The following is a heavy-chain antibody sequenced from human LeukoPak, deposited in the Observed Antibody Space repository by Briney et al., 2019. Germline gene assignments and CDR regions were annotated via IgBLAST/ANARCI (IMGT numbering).Heavy chain of an antibody. Sequence: PSETLSLTCTVSGGSISSSNYYWGWIRQPPGKGLEWIGSIYYSGSTYYNPSLKSRVTISVDTSKNQFSLKLSSVTAADTAAYYCARLPYPYDSSGSPPLDYWGQGTLVTVSS. V-gene: IGHV4-39*01. CDR1: GGSISSSNYY. CDR2: IYYSGST. D-gene: IGHD3-22*01. CDR3: ARLPYPYDSSGSPPLDY. J-gene: IGHJ4*02.